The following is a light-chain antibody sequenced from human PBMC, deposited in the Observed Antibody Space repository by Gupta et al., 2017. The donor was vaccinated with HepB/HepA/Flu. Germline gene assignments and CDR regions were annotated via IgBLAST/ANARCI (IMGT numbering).Light chain of an antibody. CDR2: DVR. V-gene: IGLV2-11*01. Sequence: QSALPPPRSLSGYPRQAVTISCAGTRSDVGGYHSVSWYQQHPGKAPNLMIYDVRKRAAGVPDRFSGSKSGNTASLTISGPEDEDEADYYGCADAGSDNWVFGGGTKLTVL. CDR3: CADAGSDNWV. CDR1: RSDVGGYHS. J-gene: IGLJ3*02.